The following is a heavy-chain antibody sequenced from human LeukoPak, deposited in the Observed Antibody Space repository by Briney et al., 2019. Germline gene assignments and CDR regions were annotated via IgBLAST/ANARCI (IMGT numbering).Heavy chain of an antibody. V-gene: IGHV4-61*01. CDR3: ARDVDSSGYLNN. Sequence: PSQTLSLTCTVSGGSISSGSYYWSWIRQPPGKGLEWIGYIYYSGSTNYNPSLKSRVTISVDTSKNQFSLKLSSVTAADTAVYYCARDVDSSGYLNNWGQGTLVTVSS. D-gene: IGHD3-22*01. CDR2: IYYSGST. CDR1: GGSISSGSYY. J-gene: IGHJ4*02.